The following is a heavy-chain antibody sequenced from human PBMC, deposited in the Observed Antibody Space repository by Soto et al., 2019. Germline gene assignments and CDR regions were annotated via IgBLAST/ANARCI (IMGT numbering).Heavy chain of an antibody. CDR3: ARGRQSLVPSVSTPFDY. CDR2: INHSGST. D-gene: IGHD6-19*01. CDR1: GGSFSGYY. V-gene: IGHV4-34*01. Sequence: QVQLQQWGAGLLKPSETLSLTCAVYGGSFSGYYWSWIRQPPGKGLEWIGEINHSGSTNYNPSLKSRVTISVDTSKNQFSLKLSSVTAADTAVYYCARGRQSLVPSVSTPFDYWGQGTLVTVSS. J-gene: IGHJ4*02.